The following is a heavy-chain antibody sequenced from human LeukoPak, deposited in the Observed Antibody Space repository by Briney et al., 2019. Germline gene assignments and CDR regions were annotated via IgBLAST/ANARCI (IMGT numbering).Heavy chain of an antibody. Sequence: GGSLRLSCAASGFTFSSYWMSWVRQAPGKGLEWVANIKQDGSEKYYVDSVKGRFTISRDNAKNSLYLQMNSLRAEDTAVYYCAKDKFRVIPPAYFDYWGQGTLVTVSS. J-gene: IGHJ4*02. CDR1: GFTFSSYW. CDR2: IKQDGSEK. CDR3: AKDKFRVIPPAYFDY. V-gene: IGHV3-7*01. D-gene: IGHD2-2*01.